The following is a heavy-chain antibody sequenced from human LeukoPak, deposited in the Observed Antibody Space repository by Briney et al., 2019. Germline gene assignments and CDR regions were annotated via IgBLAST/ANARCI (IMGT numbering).Heavy chain of an antibody. CDR1: GFTFSSYW. CDR3: ARMQWLAVYFDY. CDR2: IKQDGREK. J-gene: IGHJ4*02. D-gene: IGHD6-19*01. Sequence: GGSLRLSCAVSGFTFSSYWMSWVRQAPGKGLEWVANIKQDGREKYYVDSVKGRFTISRDNAKNSLYVQMNSLRAEDTAVYYCARMQWLAVYFDYWGQGTLVTVSS. V-gene: IGHV3-7*03.